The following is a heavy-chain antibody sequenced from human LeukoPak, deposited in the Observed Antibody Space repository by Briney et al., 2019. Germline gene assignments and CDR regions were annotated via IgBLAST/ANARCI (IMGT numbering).Heavy chain of an antibody. CDR3: ARSVVVVAATDRLYYYYYMDV. V-gene: IGHV1-2*02. Sequence: ASVKVSCKASGYTFTGYYMHWVRQAPGQGLEWMGWINPNSGGTNYAQKFQGRVTMTRDTSISTAYMELSRLRSDDTAVYYCARSVVVVAATDRLYYYYYMDVWGKGTTVTISS. CDR2: INPNSGGT. J-gene: IGHJ6*03. CDR1: GYTFTGYY. D-gene: IGHD2-15*01.